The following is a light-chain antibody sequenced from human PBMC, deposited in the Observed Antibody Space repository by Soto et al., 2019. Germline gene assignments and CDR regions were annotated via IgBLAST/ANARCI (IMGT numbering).Light chain of an antibody. CDR3: SSYTSSSTLL. V-gene: IGLV2-14*01. J-gene: IGLJ1*01. CDR1: SSDVGGYEY. CDR2: EVS. Sequence: QSVLTQPASVSGSAGQSITISCAGTSSDVGGYEYVSWYQQHPGRAPKLMIYEVSNRPSGVSNRFSGSKSGNTASLTISGLQAVEEADYYCSSYTSSSTLLFGPGTKVTVL.